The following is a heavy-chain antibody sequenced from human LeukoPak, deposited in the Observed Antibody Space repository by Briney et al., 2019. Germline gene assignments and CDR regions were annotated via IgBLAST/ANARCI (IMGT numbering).Heavy chain of an antibody. CDR2: IKQDGTEK. V-gene: IGHV3-7*01. Sequence: PGGSLRLSCVASEFTFSDFWMSWVRQAPGKGLEWVANIKQDGTEKYYVDSVKGRFTVSRDNAKNSLDLQMNSVRAEDTAVYYCVRAIDYGYPGGYWGQGILVTVSS. CDR3: VRAIDYGYPGGY. J-gene: IGHJ4*02. CDR1: EFTFSDFW. D-gene: IGHD4-17*01.